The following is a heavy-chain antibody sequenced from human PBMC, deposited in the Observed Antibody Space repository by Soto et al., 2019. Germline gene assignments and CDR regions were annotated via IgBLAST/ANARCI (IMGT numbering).Heavy chain of an antibody. V-gene: IGHV4-31*03. Sequence: QVQLQESGPGLVKPSQTLSLTCTVSGGSISSGGYYWSWIRQHPGKGLEWIGYIYYSGSTYYNPSLKSRVTISVDTSKNQFPLKLSSVTAADPAVYYCARGGWIQLWSTGYYGMDVWGQGTTVTVSS. J-gene: IGHJ6*02. CDR3: ARGGWIQLWSTGYYGMDV. CDR2: IYYSGST. D-gene: IGHD5-18*01. CDR1: GGSISSGGYY.